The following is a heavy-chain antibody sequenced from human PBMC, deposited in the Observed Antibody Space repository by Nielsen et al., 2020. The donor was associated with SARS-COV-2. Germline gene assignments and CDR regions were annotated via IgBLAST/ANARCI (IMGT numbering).Heavy chain of an antibody. CDR2: IYYRSRWFY. CDR1: GDSVSSNSVA. J-gene: IGHJ6*02. V-gene: IGHV6-1*01. CDR3: TRDPGYYHGMDV. Sequence: SETLSLTCVISGDSVSSNSVARNWIRQSPSRGLEWLGRIYYRSRWFYEYATSVRGRIIIDPDTSKNHFSLHLNSVTSEDTAIYYCTRDPGYYHGMDVWGQGTTVTVSS.